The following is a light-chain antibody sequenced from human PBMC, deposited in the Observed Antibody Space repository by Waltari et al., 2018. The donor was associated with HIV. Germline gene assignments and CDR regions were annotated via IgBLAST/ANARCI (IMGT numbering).Light chain of an antibody. Sequence: DIQLTQSPSFLSASVGDRVTITCRASQGISSYLAWYQQKPGKAPKLLIYAASTLQSGVPSRFSGSGSGTEFTLTISILQPEDFATYYCQQLNSYPLTFGGGTKVESK. CDR3: QQLNSYPLT. J-gene: IGKJ4*01. CDR2: AAS. V-gene: IGKV1-9*01. CDR1: QGISSY.